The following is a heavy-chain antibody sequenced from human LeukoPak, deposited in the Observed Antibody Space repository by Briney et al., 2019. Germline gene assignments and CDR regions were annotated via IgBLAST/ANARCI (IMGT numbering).Heavy chain of an antibody. D-gene: IGHD5-12*01. V-gene: IGHV3-23*01. CDR3: AKDQVRGYSGYDLASGDFDY. CDR2: ISGSGGST. Sequence: PGGSLRLSCAASGFTFSSYAMSWVRQAPGEGLEWVSAISGSGGSTYYADSVKGWFTISRDNSKNTLYLQMNSLRAEDTAVYYCAKDQVRGYSGYDLASGDFDYWGQGTLVTVSS. CDR1: GFTFSSYA. J-gene: IGHJ4*02.